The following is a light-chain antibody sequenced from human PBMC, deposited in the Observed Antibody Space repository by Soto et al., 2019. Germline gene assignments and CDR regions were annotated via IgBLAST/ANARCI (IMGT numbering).Light chain of an antibody. V-gene: IGLV1-40*01. J-gene: IGLJ2*01. CDR3: QSYDFTLGGVV. CDR1: SSNIGAGND. CDR2: VNN. Sequence: QAVVMQPPAVSGAPGQMVTISCTGSSSNIGAGNDVHWYQHLPGTAPKLLIFVNNNRPSGVPDRFSGSKSGTSASLAITGLQAEDEADYYCQSYDFTLGGVVFGGGTKLTVL.